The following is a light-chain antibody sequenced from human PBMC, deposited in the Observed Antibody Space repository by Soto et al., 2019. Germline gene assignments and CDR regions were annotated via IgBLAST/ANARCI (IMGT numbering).Light chain of an antibody. CDR1: LRLLHSNGNTF. CDR3: MQALETPYT. CDR2: LGS. V-gene: IGKV2-28*01. J-gene: IGKJ2*01. Sequence: EIVMTQSPPSLTVTPGEPASIACRSSLRLLHSNGNTFLDWYLQKPGQSPQLLIYLGSNRATGVPDRVSGSEAGTDFTLKISRVEAEDAGVYYCMQALETPYTFGQGTKVDIK.